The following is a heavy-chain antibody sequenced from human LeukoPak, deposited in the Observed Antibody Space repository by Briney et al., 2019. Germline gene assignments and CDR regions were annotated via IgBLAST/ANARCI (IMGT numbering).Heavy chain of an antibody. CDR3: AKDQESYDSWSGYYID. J-gene: IGHJ4*02. V-gene: IGHV3-23*01. CDR1: GFTFSSCA. Sequence: GGSLRLSCAASGFTFSSCAMSWVRQASGKGLEYVSAISGNGRNTYYADSVKGRFTISRANSKNTLYLQMNSLRAEDTAIYYCAKDQESYDSWSGYYIDWGQGTVVTVSS. D-gene: IGHD3-3*01. CDR2: ISGNGRNT.